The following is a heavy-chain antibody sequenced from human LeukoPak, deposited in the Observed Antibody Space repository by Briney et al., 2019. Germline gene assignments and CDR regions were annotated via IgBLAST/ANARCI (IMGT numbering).Heavy chain of an antibody. Sequence: GGSLTLSCAASGFTFSNYSMNGVRQAPGKGLEWVSSISSSSSYIYYADSVKGRFTISRDNAKNSLYLQMNSLRAEDTAVYYCARVSISSWHYWGQGTLVTVSS. CDR1: GFTFSNYS. D-gene: IGHD6-13*01. J-gene: IGHJ4*02. CDR2: ISSSSSYI. CDR3: ARVSISSWHY. V-gene: IGHV3-21*01.